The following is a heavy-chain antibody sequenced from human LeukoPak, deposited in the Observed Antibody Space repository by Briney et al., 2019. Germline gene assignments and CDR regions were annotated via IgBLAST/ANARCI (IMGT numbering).Heavy chain of an antibody. CDR2: ISGSGGST. D-gene: IGHD1-26*01. Sequence: GGSLRLSCAASGFTFSSYGMTWVRQAPGKGLEWVSGISGSGGSTYYADSVKGRFTISRDNSENTLYLQMNSLRAEDTAVYYCAKDLIVGADWGQGTLVTVSS. V-gene: IGHV3-23*01. J-gene: IGHJ4*02. CDR1: GFTFSSYG. CDR3: AKDLIVGAD.